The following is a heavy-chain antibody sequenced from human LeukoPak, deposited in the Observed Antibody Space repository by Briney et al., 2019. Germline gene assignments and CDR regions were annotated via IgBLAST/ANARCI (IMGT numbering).Heavy chain of an antibody. D-gene: IGHD4-17*01. Sequence: GGSLRLSCAASASGFTFSNAWMSWVRQAPGKGLEWVGRIKSKTDGGTTDYAAPVKGRFTISRDDSKNTLYLQMNSLKTEDTAVYYCTTGVNYGDSPFDYWGQGTLVTVSS. J-gene: IGHJ4*02. CDR1: GFTFSNAW. V-gene: IGHV3-15*01. CDR2: IKSKTDGGTT. CDR3: TTGVNYGDSPFDY.